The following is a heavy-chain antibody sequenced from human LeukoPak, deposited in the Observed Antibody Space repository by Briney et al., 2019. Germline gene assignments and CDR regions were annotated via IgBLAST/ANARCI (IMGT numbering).Heavy chain of an antibody. D-gene: IGHD6-19*01. J-gene: IGHJ3*02. CDR3: AKDINPSGWYGGAFDI. CDR1: GFTFDDYA. CDR2: LSWNSVSI. V-gene: IGHV3-9*01. Sequence: GRSLRLSCAASGFTFDDYAVHWVRQAPGKGLEWVSGLSWNSVSIGYADSVKGRFTISRDNAKNSLYLQMNSLRAEDTALYYCAKDINPSGWYGGAFDIWGQGKMGTVSS.